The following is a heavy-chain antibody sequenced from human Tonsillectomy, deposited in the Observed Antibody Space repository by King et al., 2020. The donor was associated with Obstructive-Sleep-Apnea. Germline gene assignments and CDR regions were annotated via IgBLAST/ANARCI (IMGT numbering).Heavy chain of an antibody. CDR2: IRSKAYGGTT. V-gene: IGHV3-49*03. D-gene: IGHD3-10*01. Sequence: EVQLVESGGGLVQPGRSLRLSCTASGFTFGDYAMSWFRQAPGKGLEWVGFIRSKAYGGTTEYAASVKGRFTISRDDSKSIAYLQMNGLKTEDTAVYYCTRDSVWFGELLYSYWGQGTLVTVSS. CDR1: GFTFGDYA. J-gene: IGHJ4*02. CDR3: TRDSVWFGELLYSY.